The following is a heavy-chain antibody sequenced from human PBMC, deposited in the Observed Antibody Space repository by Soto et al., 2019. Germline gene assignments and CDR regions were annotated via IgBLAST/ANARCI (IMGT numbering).Heavy chain of an antibody. CDR2: ISGSGGNT. J-gene: IGHJ3*01. V-gene: IGHV3-23*01. CDR1: GFTFSHDA. Sequence: GGSLRLSCAASGFTFSHDAMNWVRQAPGKGLEWVSAISGSGGNTYNADSVQGRFTISRDNSKNTLYLQMNSLRVEDTAMYYCVSEDKGWYPPGSFDFWGRGTMDTDS. CDR3: VSEDKGWYPPGSFDF. D-gene: IGHD6-19*01.